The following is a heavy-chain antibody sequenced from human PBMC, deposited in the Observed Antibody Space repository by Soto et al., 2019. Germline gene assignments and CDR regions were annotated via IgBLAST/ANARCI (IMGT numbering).Heavy chain of an antibody. V-gene: IGHV3-23*01. J-gene: IGHJ6*03. CDR1: GFTFSSYA. CDR3: AKAPGIAAATVRVYYYYYYMDV. D-gene: IGHD6-13*01. CDR2: ISGSGGST. Sequence: GGSLRLSCAASGFTFSSYAMSWVRQAPGKGLEWVSAISGSGGSTYYADSVKGRFTISRDNSKNTLYLQMNSLRAEDTAVYYCAKAPGIAAATVRVYYYYYYMDVWGKGTTVTVSS.